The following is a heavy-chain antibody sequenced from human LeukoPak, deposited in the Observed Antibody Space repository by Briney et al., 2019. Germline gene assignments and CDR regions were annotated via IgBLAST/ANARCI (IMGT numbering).Heavy chain of an antibody. CDR2: ISISSRYI. V-gene: IGHV3-21*01. CDR1: GFTFSSYS. CDR3: ARGGFYDTSGPTHY. Sequence: GGSLRLSCAASGFTFSSYSMNWVRQAPGKGLEWVSSISISSRYIYYADSLKGRFTISRDDAKNSLYLQMNSLRAEDSAVYYCARGGFYDTSGPTHYWGQGTLVTVSS. D-gene: IGHD3-22*01. J-gene: IGHJ4*02.